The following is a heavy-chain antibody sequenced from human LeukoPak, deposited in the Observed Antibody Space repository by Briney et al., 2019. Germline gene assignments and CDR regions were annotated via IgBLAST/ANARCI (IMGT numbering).Heavy chain of an antibody. Sequence: SETLSLTCTVSGGSISSSSYYWGWIRQPPGKGLEWIGSIFYTGNTFYNPSLKSRVTISIDTSKNQFSLKLSSVTAADTAVYYCARLGTTVTTFSSDYWGQGTLVTVSS. J-gene: IGHJ4*02. CDR2: IFYTGNT. D-gene: IGHD4-17*01. V-gene: IGHV4-39*01. CDR1: GGSISSSSYY. CDR3: ARLGTTVTTFSSDY.